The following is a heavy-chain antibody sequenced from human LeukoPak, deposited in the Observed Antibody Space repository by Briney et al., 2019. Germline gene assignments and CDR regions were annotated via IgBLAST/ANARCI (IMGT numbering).Heavy chain of an antibody. D-gene: IGHD5-24*01. J-gene: IGHJ4*02. CDR2: IYSGGST. CDR3: AGEEMATIGY. V-gene: IGHV3-53*01. CDR1: EFSVGSNY. Sequence: GGSLRLSCAASEFSVGSNYMTWVRQAPGKGLEWVSLIYSGGSTYYADSVKGRFTISRDNSKNTLYLQMNSLRAEDTAVYYCAGEEMATIGYWGQGTLVTVSS.